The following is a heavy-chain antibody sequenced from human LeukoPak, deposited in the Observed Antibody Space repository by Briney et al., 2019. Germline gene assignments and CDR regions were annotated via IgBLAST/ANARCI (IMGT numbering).Heavy chain of an antibody. J-gene: IGHJ5*02. CDR2: IYYSGST. D-gene: IGHD5-24*01. Sequence: SETLSLTCTVSGGSISSSRYYWGWIRQPPGKGLEWIGNIYYSGSTYYNPSLKSRVTITVDTSKNQFSLKLSSVTAADTAVYYCARPVGWLQLGNTVWFDPWGQGTLVSVSS. V-gene: IGHV4-39*01. CDR3: ARPVGWLQLGNTVWFDP. CDR1: GGSISSSRYY.